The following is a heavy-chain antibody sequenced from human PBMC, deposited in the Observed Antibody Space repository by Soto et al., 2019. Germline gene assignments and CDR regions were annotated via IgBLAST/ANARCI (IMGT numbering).Heavy chain of an antibody. D-gene: IGHD3-3*01. CDR3: ARDQTGLRITIFGVVINTASYGMDV. J-gene: IGHJ6*02. CDR2: ISYDGSNK. V-gene: IGHV3-30-3*01. Sequence: GGSLRLSCAASGFTFSSYAMHWVRQAPGKGLEWVAVISYDGSNKYYADSVKGRFTISRDNSKNTLYLQMNSLRAEDTAVYYCARDQTGLRITIFGVVINTASYGMDVWGQGTTVTVSS. CDR1: GFTFSSYA.